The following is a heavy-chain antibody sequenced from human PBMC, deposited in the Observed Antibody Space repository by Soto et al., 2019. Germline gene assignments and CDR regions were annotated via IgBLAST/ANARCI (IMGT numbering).Heavy chain of an antibody. J-gene: IGHJ4*02. CDR2: ISPSSGDI. CDR1: GFVFSTYS. Sequence: EVQLVESGGGLVKPGGSLRLSCAASGFVFSTYSMNWVRQAPGKGLEWVSSISPSSGDIYYGDSVKGQFSISRDNAKNTLFLQMNSLRGEDTAVYYCARPRGKRGYALIDHWGQGTLVTVSS. D-gene: IGHD5-12*01. CDR3: ARPRGKRGYALIDH. V-gene: IGHV3-21*01.